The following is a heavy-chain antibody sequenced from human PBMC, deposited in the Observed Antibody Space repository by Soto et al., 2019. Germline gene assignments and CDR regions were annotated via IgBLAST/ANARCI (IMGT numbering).Heavy chain of an antibody. CDR3: ARNESSNIYGMDV. CDR1: GFTFSSYS. V-gene: IGHV3-21*01. D-gene: IGHD6-6*01. J-gene: IGHJ6*02. Sequence: VGSLRLSCAASGFTFSSYSMNWVRQAPGKGLEWVSSISSSSFSINYADSVKGRFSISRDNAQNSLHLQMNNLRAEDTAVYYCARNESSNIYGMDVWGQGTTVTVSS. CDR2: ISSSSFSI.